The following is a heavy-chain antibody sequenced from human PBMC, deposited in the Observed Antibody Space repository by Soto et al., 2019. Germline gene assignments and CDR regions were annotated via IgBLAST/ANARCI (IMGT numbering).Heavy chain of an antibody. CDR2: INPSGGST. Sequence: ASVKVSCKASGCTFTSYYMHWVRQAPGQGLEWMGIINPSGGSTSYAQKFQGRVTMTRDTSTSTVYMELSSLRSEDTAVYYCARDIVVVPAAINVYYYYGMDVWGQGTTVTVS. CDR1: GCTFTSYY. CDR3: ARDIVVVPAAINVYYYYGMDV. V-gene: IGHV1-46*01. J-gene: IGHJ6*02. D-gene: IGHD2-2*01.